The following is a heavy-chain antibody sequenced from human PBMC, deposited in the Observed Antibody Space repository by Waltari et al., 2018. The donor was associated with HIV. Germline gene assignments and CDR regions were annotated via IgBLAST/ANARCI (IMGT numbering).Heavy chain of an antibody. Sequence: QVQLVQSGAEVKKPGASVKVSCKASGYTFTGSYMHWVRQAPGPGLEWMGGIKPNSGCKNNSQKFQRRGTRTRDTSISTAHMELSRLRSDDTAVYYCARAVYCGSGSQDYWGQGTLVTVSS. V-gene: IGHV1-2*02. CDR2: IKPNSGCK. CDR3: ARAVYCGSGSQDY. CDR1: GYTFTGSY. D-gene: IGHD3-10*01. J-gene: IGHJ4*02.